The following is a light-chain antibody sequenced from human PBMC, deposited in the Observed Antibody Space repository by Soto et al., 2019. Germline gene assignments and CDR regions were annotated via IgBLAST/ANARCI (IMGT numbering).Light chain of an antibody. CDR1: QSVSSN. CDR2: GAS. Sequence: EIVMTQSPATLSVSPGERATLSCRASQSVSSNLAWYQQKPGQAPRLLIYGASTRDTGIPARFSGSRSGTESTLTLSSLQAEDFAVYYCQQYNNWPYTFGQGTKLEIK. J-gene: IGKJ2*01. CDR3: QQYNNWPYT. V-gene: IGKV3-15*01.